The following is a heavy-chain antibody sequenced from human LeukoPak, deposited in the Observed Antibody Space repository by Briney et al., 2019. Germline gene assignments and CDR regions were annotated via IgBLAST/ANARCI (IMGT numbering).Heavy chain of an antibody. D-gene: IGHD5-24*01. Sequence: GGSLRLSCAASGFTFDDYAMHWVRQAPGKGLEWVSGISWNSGSIDYADSVKGRFTISRDNAKNSLYLQMNSLRAEDTALYYCAKGGGDGYKKMKSAWFDPWGQGTLVTVSS. CDR1: GFTFDDYA. CDR2: ISWNSGSI. CDR3: AKGGGDGYKKMKSAWFDP. J-gene: IGHJ5*02. V-gene: IGHV3-9*01.